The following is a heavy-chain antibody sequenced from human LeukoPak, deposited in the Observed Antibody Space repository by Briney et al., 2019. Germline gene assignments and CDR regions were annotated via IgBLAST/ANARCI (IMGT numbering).Heavy chain of an antibody. Sequence: SETLSLTCTVSGGSISSSSYYWGWIRQPPGKGLEWIGSIYYSGSTYYNPSLKSRVTISVDTSKNQFSLKLSSVTAADTAVYYCARKQLVRGRNFDYWGQGTLVTVSS. V-gene: IGHV4-39*01. CDR3: ARKQLVRGRNFDY. D-gene: IGHD6-13*01. J-gene: IGHJ4*02. CDR2: IYYSGST. CDR1: GGSISSSSYY.